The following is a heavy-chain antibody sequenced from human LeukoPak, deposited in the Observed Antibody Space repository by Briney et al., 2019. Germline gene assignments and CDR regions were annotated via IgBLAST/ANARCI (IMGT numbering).Heavy chain of an antibody. CDR2: ISAGGGST. D-gene: IGHD6-19*01. V-gene: IGHV3-23*01. Sequence: GGSLRLSCAASGLTFSDYSMTWVRQAPGKGLFWVSYISAGGGSTYYADSVKGRFTISRDNSRNTLYLQMNSLSAEDTAVYYCAEAAAGPEYWGQGTLVTVSS. CDR3: AEAAAGPEY. CDR1: GLTFSDYS. J-gene: IGHJ4*02.